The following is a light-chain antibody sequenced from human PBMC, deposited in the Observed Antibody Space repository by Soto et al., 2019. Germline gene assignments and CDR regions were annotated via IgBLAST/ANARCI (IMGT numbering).Light chain of an antibody. CDR3: QQYSSPPQT. Sequence: EIVLTQSPGTLSLSPGERATLSCRASQSVSSSYLAWYQQKPGQAPRLLIYGASSRATGIPDRFSGSGSGTDFTLTISRLEPEDFAMYFCQQYSSPPQTFGQGTKVEIK. J-gene: IGKJ1*01. CDR1: QSVSSSY. CDR2: GAS. V-gene: IGKV3-20*01.